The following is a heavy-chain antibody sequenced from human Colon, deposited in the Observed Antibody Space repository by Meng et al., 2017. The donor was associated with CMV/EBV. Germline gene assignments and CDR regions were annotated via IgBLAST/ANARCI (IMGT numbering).Heavy chain of an antibody. CDR2: FNPEDGKR. CDR3: ASERLGAAAIPLDH. CDR1: GYTLTELS. D-gene: IGHD6-13*01. V-gene: IGHV1-24*01. Sequence: ASVKVSCKVSGYTLTELSIHWVRQAPGKGLEWMGGFNPEDGKRVYAQKFQGRISMTEDTSTDIAYMELSSLTFEDTAVFYCASERLGAAAIPLDHWGQGTLVTVSS. J-gene: IGHJ4*02.